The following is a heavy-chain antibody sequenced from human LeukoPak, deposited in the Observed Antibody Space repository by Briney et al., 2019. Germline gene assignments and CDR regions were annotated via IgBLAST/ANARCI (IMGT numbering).Heavy chain of an antibody. CDR1: GGSISSYY. J-gene: IGHJ4*02. V-gene: IGHV4-39*02. D-gene: IGHD6-13*01. CDR2: IYYSGST. Sequence: SETLSLTCTVSGGSISSYYWGWIRQPPGKGLEWIGSIYYSGSTYYNPSLKSRVTISVDTSKNQFSLKVSSVTAADTAVYYCAREESSSWYFVYWGQGTLVTVSS. CDR3: AREESSSWYFVY.